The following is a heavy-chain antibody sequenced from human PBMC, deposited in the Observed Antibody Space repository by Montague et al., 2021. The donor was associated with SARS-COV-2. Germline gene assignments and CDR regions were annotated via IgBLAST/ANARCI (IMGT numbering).Heavy chain of an antibody. J-gene: IGHJ5*02. Sequence: SETLSLTCAVYGGSFSGYYWSWIRQPPGKGLQWIGYINHRGSTNYHPSLKSRVTISVDTSKNQFSLKLSSATAADTAVYYCAGVDATPWFDPWGQGTLVTVSS. D-gene: IGHD3-9*01. V-gene: IGHV4-34*01. CDR1: GGSFSGYY. CDR2: INHRGST. CDR3: AGVDATPWFDP.